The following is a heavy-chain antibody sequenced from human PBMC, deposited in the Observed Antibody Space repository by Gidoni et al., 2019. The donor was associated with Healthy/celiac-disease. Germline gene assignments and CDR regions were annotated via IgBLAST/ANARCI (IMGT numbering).Heavy chain of an antibody. CDR1: GSTFTGYY. CDR3: ARGLLAGRGGWFDP. J-gene: IGHJ5*02. D-gene: IGHD6-19*01. V-gene: IGHV1-2*06. CDR2: INPNSGGT. Sequence: QVQLVQSGAEVKKPGASVKVSCKTSGSTFTGYYMHWVRPAPGQGLEWMGRINPNSGGTNYAQKFQGRVTMTRDTSISTAYMELSRLRSDDTAVYYCARGLLAGRGGWFDPWGQGTLVTVSS.